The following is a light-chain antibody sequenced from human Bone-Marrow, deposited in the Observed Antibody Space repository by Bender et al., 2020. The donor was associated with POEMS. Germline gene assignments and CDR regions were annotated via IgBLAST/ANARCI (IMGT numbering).Light chain of an antibody. V-gene: IGLV2-14*03. Sequence: QSALTQPASVSGSPGQSITISCTGISSDFGGDNYVSWYQQHPGKAPNLMIYDVNSRPSGVSNRFSGSKSVNTASLTISGLQAEDEADYYCTSYTSTNTYVFGTGTKVTVL. J-gene: IGLJ1*01. CDR2: DVN. CDR3: TSYTSTNTYV. CDR1: SSDFGGDNY.